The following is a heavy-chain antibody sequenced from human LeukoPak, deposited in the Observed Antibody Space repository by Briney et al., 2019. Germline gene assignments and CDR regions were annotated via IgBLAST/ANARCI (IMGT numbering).Heavy chain of an antibody. V-gene: IGHV3-7*01. CDR3: ARDLMVRGVSFDY. CDR1: GFTFSSYS. CDR2: IKQDGSEK. D-gene: IGHD3-10*01. Sequence: GGSLRLSCAASGFTFSSYSMNWVRQAPGKGLEWVANIKQDGSEKYYVDSVKGRFTISRDNAKNSLYLQMNSLRAEDTAVYYCARDLMVRGVSFDYWGQGTLVTVSS. J-gene: IGHJ4*02.